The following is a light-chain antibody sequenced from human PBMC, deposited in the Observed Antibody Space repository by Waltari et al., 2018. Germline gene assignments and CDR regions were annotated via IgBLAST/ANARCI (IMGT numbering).Light chain of an antibody. CDR3: QHYVSLPVT. CDR2: DAS. Sequence: EIVLTQSPGTLSLSPGERATLSCRASQSVGRYLAWYQQKPGQAPRLLIYDASSRATGIPDRFSGGGSGTDFSLTISRLEPEDFAACHCQHYVSLPVTFGQGTKVEIK. J-gene: IGKJ1*01. V-gene: IGKV3-20*01. CDR1: QSVGRY.